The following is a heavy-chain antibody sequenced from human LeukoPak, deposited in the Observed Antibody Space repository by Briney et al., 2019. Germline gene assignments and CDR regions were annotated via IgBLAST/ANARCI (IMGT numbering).Heavy chain of an antibody. Sequence: SETLSLTCTVSGDSISSSGSYWGWIRQPPGKGLEWIGNIYYSGSSYYNPSLKSRVTISVDTSKNQFSLKLTSVTAADTAVFYCARRGSYDTFDIWGHGTLVTVSS. D-gene: IGHD1-26*01. CDR1: GDSISSSGSY. V-gene: IGHV4-39*01. CDR3: ARRGSYDTFDI. CDR2: IYYSGSS. J-gene: IGHJ3*02.